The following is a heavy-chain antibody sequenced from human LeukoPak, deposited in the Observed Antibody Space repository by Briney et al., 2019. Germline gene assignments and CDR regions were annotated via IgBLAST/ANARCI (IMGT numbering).Heavy chain of an antibody. D-gene: IGHD6-6*01. Sequence: ASVTVSFKVSGYTLTELSMHWVRQAPGKGLEWMGGFDPEDGETIYAQKFQGRATMTEDTSTDTAYMELSSLRSEDTAVYYCATGPTGARWSVPFDYWGQGTLVTVSS. J-gene: IGHJ4*02. CDR2: FDPEDGET. CDR1: GYTLTELS. V-gene: IGHV1-24*01. CDR3: ATGPTGARWSVPFDY.